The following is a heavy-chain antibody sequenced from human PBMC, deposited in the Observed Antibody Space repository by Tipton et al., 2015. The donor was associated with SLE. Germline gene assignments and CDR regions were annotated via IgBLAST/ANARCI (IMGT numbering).Heavy chain of an antibody. CDR1: GGSISSYY. CDR2: IYTSGST. J-gene: IGHJ5*01. Sequence: TLSLTCTVSGGSISSYYWSWIRQPAGKGLEWIGRIYTSGSTNYNPSLKSRVTMSVDTSKNQFSLKLSSVTAADTAVYYCARVSDYDSSGYPNWFDYWGQGTLVTVSS. V-gene: IGHV4-4*07. D-gene: IGHD3-22*01. CDR3: ARVSDYDSSGYPNWFDY.